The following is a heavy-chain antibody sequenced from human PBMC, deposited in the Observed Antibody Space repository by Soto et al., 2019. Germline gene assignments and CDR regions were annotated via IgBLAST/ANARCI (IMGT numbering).Heavy chain of an antibody. Sequence: EVQLLESGGDLVQPGGSLRLSCAASGFTFSSYAMSWVRQAPGKGLEWVSAISGSGGRTYYADTVKGRFTISRDNSKNTLYLQMNSLRAEDTAVYYCAKAGPTYSSSWYGFFYWGQGTLVTVSS. V-gene: IGHV3-23*01. D-gene: IGHD6-13*01. CDR3: AKAGPTYSSSWYGFFY. J-gene: IGHJ4*02. CDR1: GFTFSSYA. CDR2: ISGSGGRT.